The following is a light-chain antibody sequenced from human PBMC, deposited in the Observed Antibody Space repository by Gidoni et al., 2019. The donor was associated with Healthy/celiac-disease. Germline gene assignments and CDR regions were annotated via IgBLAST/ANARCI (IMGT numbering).Light chain of an antibody. V-gene: IGKV4-1*01. CDR3: QQYYSTPPT. CDR2: WAS. Sequence: DIVMTQSPDSLAVSLGERATINCKSSQSVLYSSNNKNYLAWYQQKPGQPPKLLIYWASTRESVVPDRFSGSGSGTDFTLTISSLQAEDVAVYYCQQYYSTPPTFGQGTKVEIQ. J-gene: IGKJ1*01. CDR1: QSVLYSSNNKNY.